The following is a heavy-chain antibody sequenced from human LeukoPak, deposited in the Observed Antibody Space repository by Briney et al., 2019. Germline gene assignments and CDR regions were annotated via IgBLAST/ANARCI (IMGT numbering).Heavy chain of an antibody. D-gene: IGHD4-11*01. CDR2: INHSGST. Sequence: SETLSLTCAVYGGSFSGYYWSWIRQPPGKGLEWIGEINHSGSTNYNPSLKSRVTMSVDTSKNQFSLKLSSVTAADTAVYYCARLIDSNYPAGGYYYYGMDVWGQGTTVTVSS. J-gene: IGHJ6*02. CDR1: GGSFSGYY. CDR3: ARLIDSNYPAGGYYYYGMDV. V-gene: IGHV4-34*01.